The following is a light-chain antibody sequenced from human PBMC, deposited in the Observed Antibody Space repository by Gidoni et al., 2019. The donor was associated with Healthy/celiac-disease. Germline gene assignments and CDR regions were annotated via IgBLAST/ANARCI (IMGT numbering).Light chain of an antibody. CDR2: EGS. V-gene: IGLV2-23*01. J-gene: IGLJ2*01. CDR1: SSDVGIYNL. CDR3: FSYASTTTLV. Sequence: QSALTQPASVSGSPGQSIPISCTGTSSDVGIYNLVSWYQQQPGKTPKLMIYEGSKRPSGVSNRFSGSKSGNTASLTIFGLQAEDEAHYYCFSYASTTTLVFGGGPKLTVL.